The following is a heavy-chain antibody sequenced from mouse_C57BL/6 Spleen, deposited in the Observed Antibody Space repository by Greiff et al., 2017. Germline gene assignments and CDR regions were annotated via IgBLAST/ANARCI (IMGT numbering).Heavy chain of an antibody. D-gene: IGHD3-1*01. Sequence: EVQLQQSGPELVKPGASVKISCKASGYSFTGYYMNWVKQSPEKSLEWIGEINPSTGGTTYNQKFKAKATLTVDTSSSTAYMQLKSLTSEDSAVYYCARWHSSGFDYWGQGTTLTVSS. CDR3: ARWHSSGFDY. CDR2: INPSTGGT. CDR1: GYSFTGYY. J-gene: IGHJ2*01. V-gene: IGHV1-42*01.